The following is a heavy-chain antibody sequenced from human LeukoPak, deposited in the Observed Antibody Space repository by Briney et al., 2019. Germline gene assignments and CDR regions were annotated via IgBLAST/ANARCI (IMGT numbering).Heavy chain of an antibody. V-gene: IGHV1-2*02. J-gene: IGHJ5*02. D-gene: IGHD3-3*01. Sequence: GASVKVSCKASGYTFTGYYMHWVRQAPGQGLEWMGWINPNSGGTNYAQKFQGRVTITRNTSISTAYMELSSLRSEDTAVYYCARVLSRGYDFWSGYYGVRYYNWFDPWGQGTLVTVSS. CDR3: ARVLSRGYDFWSGYYGVRYYNWFDP. CDR1: GYTFTGYY. CDR2: INPNSGGT.